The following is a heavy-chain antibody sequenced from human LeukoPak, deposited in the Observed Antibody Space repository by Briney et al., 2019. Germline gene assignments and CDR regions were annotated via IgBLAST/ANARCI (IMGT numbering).Heavy chain of an antibody. V-gene: IGHV3-30*02. CDR3: AKDPPYDFWSGYYKGGDAFDI. CDR1: GFTFSSYG. J-gene: IGHJ3*02. CDR2: IRYDGSNK. D-gene: IGHD3-3*01. Sequence: GGSLRLSFAASGFTFSSYGMHWVRQAPGKGLEWVAFIRYDGSNKYYADSVKGRFTISRDNSKNTLYLQMNSLRAEDTAVYYCAKDPPYDFWSGYYKGGDAFDIWGQGTMVTVSS.